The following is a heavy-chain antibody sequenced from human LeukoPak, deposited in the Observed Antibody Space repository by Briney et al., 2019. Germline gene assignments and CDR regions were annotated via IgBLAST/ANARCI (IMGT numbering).Heavy chain of an antibody. J-gene: IGHJ4*02. CDR1: GFTFSNYV. CDR2: ISGSGGSI. CDR3: AKNGDTAMWLDY. D-gene: IGHD5-18*01. Sequence: GGSLRLSCAASGFTFSNYVMSWVRQAPGKGLEWVSGISGSGGSIYYADSVKGRFSISRDSSKNTLNLQMNSLRAEDTAVYYCAKNGDTAMWLDYWGQGTLVTVSS. V-gene: IGHV3-23*01.